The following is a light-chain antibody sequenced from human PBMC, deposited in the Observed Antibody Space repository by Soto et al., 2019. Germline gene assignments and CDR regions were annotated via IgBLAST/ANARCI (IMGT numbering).Light chain of an antibody. CDR1: QSVSGSY. V-gene: IGKV3-20*01. CDR3: QQYGSSAWT. J-gene: IGKJ1*01. Sequence: EIVLTQSPGTLSLSPGERATLSCRASQSVSGSYLAWYQQKPGQAPRLLFYGASSRATGIPDRFSGSGSGTDFPLTISRLEPEGVAVYYWQQYGSSAWTFGGGTKVEIK. CDR2: GAS.